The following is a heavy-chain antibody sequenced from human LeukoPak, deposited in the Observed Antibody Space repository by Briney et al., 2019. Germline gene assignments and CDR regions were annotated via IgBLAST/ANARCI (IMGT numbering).Heavy chain of an antibody. CDR3: MRGNRGYYYFDY. CDR1: GGSISSYY. V-gene: IGHV4-59*08. D-gene: IGHD3-22*01. CDR2: IYHSGST. J-gene: IGHJ4*02. Sequence: SETLSLTCTVSGGSISSYYWSWIRQPPGKGLEWIGYIYHSGSTNYNPSLKSRVTISVDTSKNQFSLKLSSVTAADTAVYYCMRGNRGYYYFDYWGQGTLVTVSS.